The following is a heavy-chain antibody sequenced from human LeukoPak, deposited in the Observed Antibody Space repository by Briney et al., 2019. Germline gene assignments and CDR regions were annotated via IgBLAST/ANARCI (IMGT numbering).Heavy chain of an antibody. J-gene: IGHJ4*02. CDR2: INSDGSST. V-gene: IGHV3-74*01. CDR1: GFTFSSSW. CDR3: ARGNIKFDY. Sequence: GGSLRLSCAASGFTFSSSWMHWVRQAPEKGLVWVSRINSDGSSTSYADSVKGRFTISKDNAKNSLFLQMNSLRAEDTAVYFCARGNIKFDYWGRGTLVTVSS.